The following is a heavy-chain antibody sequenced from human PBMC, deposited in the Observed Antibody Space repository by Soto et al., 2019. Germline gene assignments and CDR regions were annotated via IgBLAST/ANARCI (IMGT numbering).Heavy chain of an antibody. CDR3: ASFGWSYDSNFLFDY. D-gene: IGHD1-26*01. CDR1: GFTFSSYW. Sequence: GGSLRLSCAASGFTFSSYWMCWVRQAPGKGLEWVANIKQDGSEKYYVDSVKGRFTISRDNAKNSLYLQMNSLRAEDTAVYYCASFGWSYDSNFLFDYWGQGTLVTVSS. V-gene: IGHV3-7*01. J-gene: IGHJ4*02. CDR2: IKQDGSEK.